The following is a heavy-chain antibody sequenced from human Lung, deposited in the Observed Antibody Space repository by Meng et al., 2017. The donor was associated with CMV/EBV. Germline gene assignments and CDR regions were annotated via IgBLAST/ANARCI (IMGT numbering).Heavy chain of an antibody. V-gene: IGHV3-23*03. J-gene: IGHJ6*02. CDR2: IYSGGSST. Sequence: GGSLRLXCAASGFTFSSYAMSWVRQAPGRGLEWVSVIYSGGSSTYYADSVKGRFTISRDNSKNTLYLQMNSLRAEDTAVYYCAKPIQGTHGMDVWGQGTTVTVSS. CDR1: GFTFSSYA. CDR3: AKPIQGTHGMDV. D-gene: IGHD2-2*02.